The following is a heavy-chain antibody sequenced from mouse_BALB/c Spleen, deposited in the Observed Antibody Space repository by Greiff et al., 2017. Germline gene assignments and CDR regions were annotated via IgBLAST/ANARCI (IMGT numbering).Heavy chain of an antibody. J-gene: IGHJ3*01. D-gene: IGHD1-1*01. Sequence: VQLQQSGAELVRSGASVKLSCTASGFNIKDYYMHWVKQRPEQGLEWIGWIDPENGDTEYAPKFQGKATMTADTSSNTAYLQLSSLTSEDTAVYYWNVYYYGSSYTYWGQGTLVTVSA. V-gene: IGHV14-4*02. CDR2: IDPENGDT. CDR3: NVYYYGSSYTY. CDR1: GFNIKDYY.